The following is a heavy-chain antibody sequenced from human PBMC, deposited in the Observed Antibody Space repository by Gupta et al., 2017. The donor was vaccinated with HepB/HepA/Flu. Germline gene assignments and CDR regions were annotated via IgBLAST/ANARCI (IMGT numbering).Heavy chain of an antibody. CDR1: GYTFANYW. CDR2: IYPGDPDP. Sequence: EVQLVQSGAEVKKPGESLKISCKAYGYTFANYWIGWVRQMPGNGLEWVGIIYPGDPDPRYSPSFQGQVTISVDKTISTAYLQWSSLKASDTAMYDCARQRFFDYWGQGTLVTVSS. J-gene: IGHJ4*02. V-gene: IGHV5-51*01. CDR3: ARQRFFDY. D-gene: IGHD3-3*01.